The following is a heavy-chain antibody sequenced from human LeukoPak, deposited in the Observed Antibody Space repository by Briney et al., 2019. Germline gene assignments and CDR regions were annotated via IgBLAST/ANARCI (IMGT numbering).Heavy chain of an antibody. Sequence: SETLSLTCTVTGGSISIYYWSWIRQPPGKGLEWIGYIYYTGSTNYNPSLKSRVTISVDTSKNQFSLKLSPVTAADTAVYYCARRPHTGYSGDWGPHDYYYGMNVWGQGTTVTVSS. CDR2: IYYTGST. D-gene: IGHD6-19*01. J-gene: IGHJ6*02. CDR3: ARRPHTGYSGDWGPHDYYYGMNV. V-gene: IGHV4-59*08. CDR1: GGSISIYY.